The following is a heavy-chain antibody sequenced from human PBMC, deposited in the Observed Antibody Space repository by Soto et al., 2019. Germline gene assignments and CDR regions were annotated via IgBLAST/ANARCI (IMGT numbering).Heavy chain of an antibody. CDR1: GYTFTSYG. CDR3: AGGPGYDFWSGYYQAHYSYYGMDV. J-gene: IGHJ6*02. D-gene: IGHD3-3*01. CDR2: ISAYNGNT. Sequence: ASVKVSCKASGYTFTSYGISWVRQAPGQGLEWMGWISAYNGNTNYAQKLQGRVTMTTDTSTSTAYMELRSLRSDDTAVYYCAGGPGYDFWSGYYQAHYSYYGMDVLGQGTTVTVSS. V-gene: IGHV1-18*01.